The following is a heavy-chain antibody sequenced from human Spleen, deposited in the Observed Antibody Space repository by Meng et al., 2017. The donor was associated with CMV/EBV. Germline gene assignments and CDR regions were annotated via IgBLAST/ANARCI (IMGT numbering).Heavy chain of an antibody. D-gene: IGHD2-2*01. CDR2: IYYSGST. CDR3: ARKRYCSSTSCQGVRWFDP. CDR1: SSGCYY. Sequence: SSGCYYWSWIRQHPGKGLEWIGYIYYSGSTYYNPSLKSRVTISVDTSKNQFSLKLSSVTAADTAVYYCARKRYCSSTSCQGVRWFDPWGQGTQVTVSS. J-gene: IGHJ5*02. V-gene: IGHV4-31*02.